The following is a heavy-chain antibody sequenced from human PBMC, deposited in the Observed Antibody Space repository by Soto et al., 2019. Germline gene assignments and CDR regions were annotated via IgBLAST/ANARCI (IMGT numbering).Heavy chain of an antibody. CDR3: ARDHVHVTDAYIWGSKPGGY. CDR2: IIPILGIA. CDR1: GGTFSSYT. J-gene: IGHJ4*02. Sequence: QVQLVQSGAEVKKPGSSVKVSCKASGGTFSSYTISWVRQAPGQGLEWMGRIIPILGIANYAQKFQGRVTITGDKSTRTAYRELSSQRTEDTAVYYCARDHVHVTDAYIWGSKPGGYWGQRTMVTVSS. V-gene: IGHV1-69*08. D-gene: IGHD3-16*01.